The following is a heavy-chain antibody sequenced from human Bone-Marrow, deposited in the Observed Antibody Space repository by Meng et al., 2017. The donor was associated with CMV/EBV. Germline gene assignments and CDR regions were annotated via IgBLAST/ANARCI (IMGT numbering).Heavy chain of an antibody. CDR1: GGSISSSSYY. J-gene: IGHJ6*02. CDR2: IYYNGNT. CDR3: ARGRNGSRFLVYGMDV. Sequence: SETLSLTCTVSGGSISSSSYYWGWIRQPPGKGLEWIGYIYYNGNTNYNPSLKSRVTMSEDTSKNQFSLKLSSVTAADTAVYYCARGRNGSRFLVYGMDVWGQGTTVTVSS. V-gene: IGHV4-61*05. D-gene: IGHD3-3*01.